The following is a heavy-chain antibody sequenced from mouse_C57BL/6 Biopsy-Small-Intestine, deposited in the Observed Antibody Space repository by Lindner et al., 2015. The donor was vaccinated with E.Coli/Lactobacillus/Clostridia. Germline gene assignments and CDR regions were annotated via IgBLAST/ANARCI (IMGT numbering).Heavy chain of an antibody. CDR2: IYPGDGDT. CDR3: ARRGDYYGSSWFAY. D-gene: IGHD1-1*01. J-gene: IGHJ3*01. CDR1: GYAFSSYW. Sequence: VQLQESGAELVKPGASVKISCKASGYAFSSYWMNWVKQRPGKGLEWIGQIYPGDGDTNYNGKFKGKATLTADKSSSTAYMQLSSLTSEDSAVYFCARRGDYYGSSWFAYRGQGTLVTVSA. V-gene: IGHV1-80*01.